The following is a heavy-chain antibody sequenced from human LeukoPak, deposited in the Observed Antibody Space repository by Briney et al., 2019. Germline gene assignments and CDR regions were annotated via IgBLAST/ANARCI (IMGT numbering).Heavy chain of an antibody. J-gene: IGHJ4*02. V-gene: IGHV3-23*01. Sequence: PSGGSLRLSYAATGFTFTSYGMSWVRQAPGKGLEWVSGNSSSGGSTFYADSVKGRFTISKDISENTLYLQMNSLRAEDTAVYFCAKDSNLGGIEYWGQGTLVTVSS. CDR3: AKDSNLGGIEY. CDR1: GFTFTSYG. CDR2: NSSSGGST.